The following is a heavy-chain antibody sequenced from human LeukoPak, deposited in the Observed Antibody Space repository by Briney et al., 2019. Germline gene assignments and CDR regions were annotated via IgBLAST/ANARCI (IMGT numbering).Heavy chain of an antibody. D-gene: IGHD4-17*01. J-gene: IGHJ5*02. CDR2: IYYSGST. CDR3: ARGNTYGDYVGWYWFDP. CDR1: GASFSPYN. V-gene: IGHV4-59*01. Sequence: SETLSLTCTVSGASFSPYNWNWIRQPPGKGLEWIGYIYYSGSTNYNPSLKSRVTISVDTSKNQFSLQLSSVTAADTAVYYCARGNTYGDYVGWYWFDPWGQGTLVTVSS.